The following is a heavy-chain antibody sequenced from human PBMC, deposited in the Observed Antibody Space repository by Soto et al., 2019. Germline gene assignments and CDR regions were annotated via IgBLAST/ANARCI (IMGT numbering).Heavy chain of an antibody. CDR2: IYQSGST. V-gene: IGHV4-4*02. CDR3: ARATATIAAAAIFDC. J-gene: IGHJ4*02. Sequence: QVQLQESGPGLVKPSGTLSLTCAVSGGAISSSKWWSWVRQPPGKGLEWIGEIYQSGSTNYNPSLESRAGLSVDKSSNPFSLQLTPVSAADTAVYYCARATATIAAAAIFDCWGQGTLVTVSS. CDR1: GGAISSSKW. D-gene: IGHD6-13*01.